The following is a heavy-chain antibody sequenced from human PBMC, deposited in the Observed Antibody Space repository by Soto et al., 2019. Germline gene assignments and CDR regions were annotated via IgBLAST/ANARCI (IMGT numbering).Heavy chain of an antibody. V-gene: IGHV3-33*01. Sequence: QVQLVESGGGVVQLGRSLRLSCAASGFNFSSYVMHWVRQAPGKGREWVAVIWYEGGNNYYADSVKGRFTISRDNSKNTLYLQMNSLRAEDTAVYYCARDGQWLPRDGLRSSYYFDYWGQGTLVTVSS. CDR3: ARDGQWLPRDGLRSSYYFDY. D-gene: IGHD6-19*01. CDR1: GFNFSSYV. CDR2: IWYEGGNN. J-gene: IGHJ4*02.